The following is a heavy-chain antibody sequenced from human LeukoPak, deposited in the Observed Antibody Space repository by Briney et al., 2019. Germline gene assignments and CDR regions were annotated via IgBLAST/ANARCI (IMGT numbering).Heavy chain of an antibody. D-gene: IGHD3/OR15-3a*01. J-gene: IGHJ5*02. Sequence: SETLSLICTVSGGSISSSSYYWGWIRQPPGKGLEWIGSIYYSGSTYYNPSLKSRVTISVDTSKNQFSLKLSSVTAADTAVYYCARLRGTGDNWFDPWGQGTLVTVSS. CDR1: GGSISSSSYY. CDR2: IYYSGST. CDR3: ARLRGTGDNWFDP. V-gene: IGHV4-39*01.